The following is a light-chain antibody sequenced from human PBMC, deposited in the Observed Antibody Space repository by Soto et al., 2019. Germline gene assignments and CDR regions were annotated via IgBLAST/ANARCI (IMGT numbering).Light chain of an antibody. V-gene: IGLV1-47*01. J-gene: IGLJ3*02. Sequence: QYVLTQPPSASGTPGQRVTISCSGSNSNIESNYVCWYQQLPGTAPRLLIYRDNQRPSGVPDRFSGSKSGTSASLAISALRSEDEAEYYCTAWGDSLRGRLFGGGTKVTVL. CDR1: NSNIESNY. CDR2: RDN. CDR3: TAWGDSLRGRL.